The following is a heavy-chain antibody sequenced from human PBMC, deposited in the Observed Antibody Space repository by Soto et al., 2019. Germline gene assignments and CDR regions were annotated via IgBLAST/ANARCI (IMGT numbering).Heavy chain of an antibody. D-gene: IGHD1-1*01. CDR2: INHSGNT. J-gene: IGHJ6*02. CDR3: ASSGPAVLNWFYHPDVDV. CDR1: GGSFSGYY. Sequence: SETLSLTCSVYGGSFSGYYWSWIRQPPGKGLEWIGEINHSGNTNYNPSLKSRVTISVDTSNKQFSLKLNSVTAADTAVYYCASSGPAVLNWFYHPDVDVWGQGTTVTVSS. V-gene: IGHV4-34*01.